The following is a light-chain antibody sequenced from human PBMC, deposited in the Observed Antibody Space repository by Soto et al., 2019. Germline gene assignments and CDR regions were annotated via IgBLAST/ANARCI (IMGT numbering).Light chain of an antibody. J-gene: IGKJ1*01. V-gene: IGKV3-20*01. CDR2: GAS. Sequence: EIVLTQSPGTLSLSPGERATPSCGPSRSFSSSNLAWNQRKLGQAPRLLIYGASSRATGIPDRSSGSGSGTDFTLTISRLEPEDFAVYYCQQYGSLPWTFGQGTKVEIK. CDR3: QQYGSLPWT. CDR1: RSFSSSN.